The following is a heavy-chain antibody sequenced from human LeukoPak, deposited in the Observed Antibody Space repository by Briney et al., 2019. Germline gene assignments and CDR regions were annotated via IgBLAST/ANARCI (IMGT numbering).Heavy chain of an antibody. CDR3: AKAPPWSSGCPGLDY. D-gene: IGHD6-19*01. J-gene: IGHJ4*02. V-gene: IGHV3-23*01. Sequence: PGGSLRLSCAASGFSLISYNMNWVRQAPGKGLEWVSSINSGGGNTFYADSVKGRFTISRDSSKNTLYLQMNSLRAEDTAVYYCAKAPPWSSGCPGLDYWGQGTLVTVSS. CDR2: INSGGGNT. CDR1: GFSLISYN.